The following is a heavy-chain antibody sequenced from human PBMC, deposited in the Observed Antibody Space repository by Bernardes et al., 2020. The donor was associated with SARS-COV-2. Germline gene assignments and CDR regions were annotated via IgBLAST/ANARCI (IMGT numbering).Heavy chain of an antibody. Sequence: VGSLRLSCLASGFTFRTYAMNWVRQAPGKGLEWVSYISALGDVIYYADSVRGRFTISRYNGENSLYLQMNSLTAEDTAVYFCASELLVEGAKSVEYWGQGALVTVSS. CDR1: GFTFRTYA. CDR3: ASELLVEGAKSVEY. J-gene: IGHJ4*02. V-gene: IGHV3-48*01. CDR2: ISALGDVI. D-gene: IGHD2-15*01.